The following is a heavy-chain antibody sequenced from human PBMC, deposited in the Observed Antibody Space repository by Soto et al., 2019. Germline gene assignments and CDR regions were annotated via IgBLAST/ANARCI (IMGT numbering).Heavy chain of an antibody. CDR1: GFTFGDYA. CDR2: IRSKAYGGTT. J-gene: IGHJ3*02. Sequence: GALRLSCTASGFTFGDYAMSWFRQAPGKGLEWVGFIRSKAYGGTTEYAASVKGRFTISRDDSKSIAYLQMNSLKAEDTAVYYCTRYCSGGSCYDAFDIWGQGTMVTVSS. CDR3: TRYCSGGSCYDAFDI. V-gene: IGHV3-49*03. D-gene: IGHD2-15*01.